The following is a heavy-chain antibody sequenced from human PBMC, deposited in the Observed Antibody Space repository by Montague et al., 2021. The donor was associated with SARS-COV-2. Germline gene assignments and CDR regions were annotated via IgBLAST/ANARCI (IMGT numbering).Heavy chain of an antibody. Sequence: SETLSLTCSVSGASISTSTDHWAWIRQSPGKGLEWVGSFSCNSTHYNPSLRSRVTISVDSSKNQFSLKLNSVTAADTAIYYCARHMGHVLVSVTGANWFDPWGQGTLVTVSS. CDR1: GASISTSTDH. V-gene: IGHV4-39*01. CDR2: FSCNST. CDR3: ARHMGHVLVSVTGANWFDP. J-gene: IGHJ5*02. D-gene: IGHD5/OR15-5a*01.